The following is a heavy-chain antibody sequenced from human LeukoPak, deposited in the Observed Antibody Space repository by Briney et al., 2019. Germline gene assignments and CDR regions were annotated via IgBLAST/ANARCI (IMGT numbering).Heavy chain of an antibody. CDR3: AKADHYRGFDY. J-gene: IGHJ4*02. V-gene: IGHV3-30*18. D-gene: IGHD3-10*01. CDR1: GFTFSSYG. Sequence: GGSLRLSCAASGFTFSSYGMHWVRQAPGKGLEWVAVISYDGSNKYYADSVKGRFTISRDNSKNTLYLQMNSLRAEDTAIYYCAKADHYRGFDYWGQGALATVSS. CDR2: ISYDGSNK.